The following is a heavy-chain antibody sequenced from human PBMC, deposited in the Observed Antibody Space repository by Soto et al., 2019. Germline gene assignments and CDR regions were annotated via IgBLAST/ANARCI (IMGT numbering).Heavy chain of an antibody. Sequence: GGSLRLSCAASGFTFSDYYMTWIRQAPGEGLEWVSYIRTTSDYTNYADSVKGRFTISRDDAKNSLYLQMNSLRAEDTAVYYCARDRDLTSSWSFDYWGQGTLVTVS. CDR3: ARDRDLTSSWSFDY. CDR1: GFTFSDYY. CDR2: IRTTSDYT. J-gene: IGHJ4*02. D-gene: IGHD6-13*01. V-gene: IGHV3-11*06.